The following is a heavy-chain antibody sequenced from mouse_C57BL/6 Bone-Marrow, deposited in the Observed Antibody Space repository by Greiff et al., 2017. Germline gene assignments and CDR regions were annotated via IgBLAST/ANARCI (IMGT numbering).Heavy chain of an antibody. J-gene: IGHJ4*01. V-gene: IGHV1-63*01. CDR2: IYPGGGYT. CDR3: ARLGTYAMDY. CDR1: GYTFTNYW. Sequence: VQLQQSGAELVRPGTSVKMSCKASGYTFTNYWIGWAKQRPGHGLEWIGDIYPGGGYTNYNEKFKGKATLTADKSSSTAYMQFSSLTSEDSAIYYCARLGTYAMDYWGQGTSVTVSS. D-gene: IGHD2-10*02.